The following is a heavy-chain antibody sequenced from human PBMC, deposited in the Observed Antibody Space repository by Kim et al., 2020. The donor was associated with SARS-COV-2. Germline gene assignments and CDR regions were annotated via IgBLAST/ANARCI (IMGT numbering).Heavy chain of an antibody. CDR3: AKGGGSSSFDY. J-gene: IGHJ4*02. Sequence: TYYDDSVKGRFTISRDNSKHTLYLQMNSLRAEDTAVYYCAKGGGSSSFDYWGQGTLVTVSS. CDR2: T. D-gene: IGHD6-6*01. V-gene: IGHV3-23*01.